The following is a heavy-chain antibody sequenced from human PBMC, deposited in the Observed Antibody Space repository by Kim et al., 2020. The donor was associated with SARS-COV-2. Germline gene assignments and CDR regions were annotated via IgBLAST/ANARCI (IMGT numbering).Heavy chain of an antibody. CDR3: ARMGRQGYCTNGVCRSGKNCYFDL. D-gene: IGHD2-8*01. Sequence: GGSLRLSCAASGFTFSSYDMHWVRQATGKGLEWVSAIGTAGDTYYPGSVMGRFTISRENAKNSLYFQMNSLRAGDTAVYYCARMGRQGYCTNGVCRSGKNCYFDLWGRGTLVTVSS. V-gene: IGHV3-13*01. CDR2: IGTAGDT. CDR1: GFTFSSYD. J-gene: IGHJ2*01.